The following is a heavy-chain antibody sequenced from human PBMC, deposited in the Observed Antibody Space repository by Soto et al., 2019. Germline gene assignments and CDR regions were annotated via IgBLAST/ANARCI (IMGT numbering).Heavy chain of an antibody. CDR1: GFTFSSYG. CDR2: ISYDGGNK. J-gene: IGHJ3*02. CDR3: ARDPGGGLRGFDS. V-gene: IGHV3-30*03. D-gene: IGHD3-16*01. Sequence: GGSLRLSCAASGFTFSSYGMHWVRQAPGKGLEWVAVISYDGGNKYYADSVKGRFTISRDNSKNTLYLQMNSLRAEDTAVYYVARDPGGGLRGFDSWGQGTMVTVSS.